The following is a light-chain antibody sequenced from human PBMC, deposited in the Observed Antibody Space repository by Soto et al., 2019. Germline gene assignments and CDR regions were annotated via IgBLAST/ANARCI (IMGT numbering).Light chain of an antibody. CDR2: DVS. Sequence: QSALPQPRSVSGSPGQSVTISCTGTSSDFGGYNYVSWYQHHPGKAPKLMIYDVSERPSGVPDRFSGSKSGNTASLTISGLQAEDEADYYCSSYAGTFYVFGTGTKVTV. CDR1: SSDFGGYNY. J-gene: IGLJ1*01. CDR3: SSYAGTFYV. V-gene: IGLV2-11*01.